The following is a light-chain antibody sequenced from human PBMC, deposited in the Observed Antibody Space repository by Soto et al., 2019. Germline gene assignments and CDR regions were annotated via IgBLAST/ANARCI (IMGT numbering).Light chain of an antibody. V-gene: IGLV1-47*01. CDR1: SSNIGSNF. CDR2: RNN. J-gene: IGLJ3*02. CDR3: EAWDDSVSGWV. Sequence: QSVLTQPPSASGTLGQRVTISCSGSSSNIGSNFVYWYQQFPGTAPKLLIYRNNQRPSGVPDRFSGSKSGTSASLAISGRQSEDEAYYYCEAWDDSVSGWVFGRGTKRTVL.